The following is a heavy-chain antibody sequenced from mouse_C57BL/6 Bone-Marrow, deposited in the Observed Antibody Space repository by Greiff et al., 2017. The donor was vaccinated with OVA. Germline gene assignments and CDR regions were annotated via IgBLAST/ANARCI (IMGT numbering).Heavy chain of an antibody. Sequence: QVQLQQSGAELVRPGASVTLSCKASGYTFTDYEMHWVKQTPVHGLEWIGAIDPETGGTAYNQKCKGKAILTADKSSSTAYMELRSLTSEDSAVYYCTRSYSNYGDFDYWGQGTTLTVSS. J-gene: IGHJ2*01. CDR1: GYTFTDYE. V-gene: IGHV1-15*01. CDR3: TRSYSNYGDFDY. CDR2: IDPETGGT. D-gene: IGHD2-5*01.